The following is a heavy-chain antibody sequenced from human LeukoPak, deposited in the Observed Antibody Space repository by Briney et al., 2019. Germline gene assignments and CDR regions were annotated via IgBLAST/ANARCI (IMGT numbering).Heavy chain of an antibody. J-gene: IGHJ5*02. Sequence: SETLSLTCTVSGGSIRSFFWSWLRQPPGKGLEWIGYIYYSGSTNYNPSLKSRVTISVDTSKNQFSLKLSSVTAADTAVYYCAREDDYGDYGGWFDPWGQGTLVTVSS. CDR3: AREDDYGDYGGWFDP. D-gene: IGHD4-17*01. CDR2: IYYSGST. V-gene: IGHV4-59*01. CDR1: GGSIRSFF.